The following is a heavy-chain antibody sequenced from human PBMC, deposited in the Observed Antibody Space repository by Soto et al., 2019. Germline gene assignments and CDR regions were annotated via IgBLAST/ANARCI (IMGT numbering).Heavy chain of an antibody. J-gene: IGHJ4*02. Sequence: EVPLVESGGGLVQPGGSQRLSCAASGVTVSSNYMSWVRQAPGKGLEWVSVIYSGGSTYYADSVKGRFTISRDNSKNTLYLQMNSLRAEDTAVYYCARHGYNYGGGYFDYWGQGTLVTVSS. D-gene: IGHD5-18*01. CDR2: IYSGGST. CDR3: ARHGYNYGGGYFDY. CDR1: GVTVSSNY. V-gene: IGHV3-66*04.